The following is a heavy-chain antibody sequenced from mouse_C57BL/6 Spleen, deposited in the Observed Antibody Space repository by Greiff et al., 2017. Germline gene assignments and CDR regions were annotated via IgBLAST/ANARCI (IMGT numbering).Heavy chain of an antibody. Sequence: VQLQQSVAELVRPGASVKLSCTASGFNIKNTYMHWVKQRPEQSLEWLGRIDPANGNTKYAPKFQGKATITADTSSNTAYLQLSSLTSDDTAIDYCARGAQLRLSFDYWGQGTTLTVSS. CDR1: GFNIKNTY. J-gene: IGHJ2*01. V-gene: IGHV14-3*01. D-gene: IGHD3-2*02. CDR3: ARGAQLRLSFDY. CDR2: IDPANGNT.